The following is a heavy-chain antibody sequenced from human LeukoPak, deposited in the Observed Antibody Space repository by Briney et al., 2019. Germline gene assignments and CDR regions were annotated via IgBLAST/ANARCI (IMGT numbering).Heavy chain of an antibody. CDR3: VRVTFAVFDF. Sequence: KPSETLSLTCAVYGGSFSGYYWSWIRQPPGKGLEWVSYISSSGSTIYYADSVKGRFTISRDNAKNSLYLQMNSLKIEDTAIYFCVRVTFAVFDFWGQGTMVTVSS. CDR1: GGSFSGYY. D-gene: IGHD2/OR15-2a*01. V-gene: IGHV3-11*01. CDR2: ISSSGSTI. J-gene: IGHJ3*01.